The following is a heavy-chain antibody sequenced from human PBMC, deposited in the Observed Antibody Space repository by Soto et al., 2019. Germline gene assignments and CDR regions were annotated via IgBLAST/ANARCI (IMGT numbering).Heavy chain of an antibody. V-gene: IGHV3-21*01. CDR1: GFTFSSYS. D-gene: IGHD6-13*01. CDR3: ARDSGRSWYASYYYYGMDV. Sequence: GGSLRLSCAASGFTFSSYSMNWVRQAPGKGLEWVSSISSSSSYIYYADSVKGRFTISRDNAKNSLYLKMNSLRAEATAVYYCARDSGRSWYASYYYYGMDVCGQGTTVTVSS. J-gene: IGHJ6*02. CDR2: ISSSSSYI.